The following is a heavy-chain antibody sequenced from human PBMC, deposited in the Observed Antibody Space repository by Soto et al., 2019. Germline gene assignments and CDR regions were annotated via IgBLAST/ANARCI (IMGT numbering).Heavy chain of an antibody. CDR3: ARDNHNRHESRSSVLAAGPPSL. J-gene: IGHJ4*02. D-gene: IGHD6-6*01. CDR1: GGSISSSNW. CDR2: IYHSGTT. V-gene: IGHV4-4*02. Sequence: QVQLHESGTGLVKPSGTLSLICAVSGGSISSSNWWSWVRQPPGKGLDWIGEIYHSGTTNYNPSLESRVTISVDKSKNHFSPHLTSVTAADTAVYYCARDNHNRHESRSSVLAAGPPSLWGQGTLVTVSS.